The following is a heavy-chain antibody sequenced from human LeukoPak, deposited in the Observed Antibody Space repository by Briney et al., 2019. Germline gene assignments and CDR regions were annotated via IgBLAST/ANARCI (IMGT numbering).Heavy chain of an antibody. CDR3: ATLPGGWLVQDY. Sequence: ASVKVSCKVSGYTLTELSMHWVRQAPGKGLEWMGGFDPKDGETIYAQKFQGRVTMTEDTSTDTAYMELSSLRSEDTAVYYCATLPGGWLVQDYWGQGTLVTVSS. J-gene: IGHJ4*02. V-gene: IGHV1-24*01. CDR2: FDPKDGET. CDR1: GYTLTELS. D-gene: IGHD6-19*01.